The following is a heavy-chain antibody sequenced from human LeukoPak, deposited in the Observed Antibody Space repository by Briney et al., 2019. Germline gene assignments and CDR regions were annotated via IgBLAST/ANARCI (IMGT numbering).Heavy chain of an antibody. V-gene: IGHV3-30*02. CDR2: IRYDGSNK. D-gene: IGHD3-22*01. CDR3: AKGMKDSSGYSYNAFDI. Sequence: GGSLRLSCAASGFTFSSYGMHWVRQAPGKGLEWVAFIRYDGSNKYYADSVKGRFTISRDNSKNTLYLQMNSLRAEDTAVYYCAKGMKDSSGYSYNAFDIWGQGTMVTVSS. CDR1: GFTFSSYG. J-gene: IGHJ3*02.